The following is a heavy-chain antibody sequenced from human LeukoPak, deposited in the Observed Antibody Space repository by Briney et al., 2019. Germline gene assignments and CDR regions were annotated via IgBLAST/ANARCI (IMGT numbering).Heavy chain of an antibody. CDR2: ISWNSGSI. Sequence: GGYLRLSWAASGFTFDDYAMHWVRQAPGKGLEWVSGISWNSGSIGYADSVKGRFTISRENAKNSLYLQMNSLRAEDTALYYCSKDISYYGSGSHPSYYYYYGMDVWGQGTTVTVSS. V-gene: IGHV3-9*01. CDR3: SKDISYYGSGSHPSYYYYYGMDV. J-gene: IGHJ6*02. CDR1: GFTFDDYA. D-gene: IGHD3-10*01.